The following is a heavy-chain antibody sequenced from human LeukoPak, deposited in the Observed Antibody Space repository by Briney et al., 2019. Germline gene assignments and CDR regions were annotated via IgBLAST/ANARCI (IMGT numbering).Heavy chain of an antibody. CDR2: IRHEGSSS. CDR3: ARAFRKGYDY. Sequence: GGSLRLSCAASGFTFNIYGMNWVRQLPGKGLEWVSYIRHEGSSSLYADSVKGRFTISRDNSKTSLYLQMNSLRAEDTAVYYCARAFRKGYDYWGQGTLVTVSS. D-gene: IGHD5-24*01. CDR1: GFTFNIYG. V-gene: IGHV3-48*04. J-gene: IGHJ4*02.